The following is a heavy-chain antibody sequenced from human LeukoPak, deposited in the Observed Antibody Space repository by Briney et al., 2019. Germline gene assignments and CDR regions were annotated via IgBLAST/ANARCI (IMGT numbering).Heavy chain of an antibody. CDR3: AGSNSGYGPRFDP. CDR1: GFTFSSYS. Sequence: GGSLRLSCAASGFTFSSYSMNWVRQAPGKGLGWVSSISSSSYIYYADSVKGRFTISRDNAKNSLYLQMNSLRAEDTAVYYCAGSNSGYGPRFDPWGQGTLVTVSS. V-gene: IGHV3-21*01. D-gene: IGHD5-12*01. J-gene: IGHJ5*02. CDR2: ISSSSYI.